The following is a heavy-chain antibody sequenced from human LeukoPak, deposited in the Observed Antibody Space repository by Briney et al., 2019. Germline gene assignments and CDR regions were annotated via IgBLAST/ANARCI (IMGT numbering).Heavy chain of an antibody. J-gene: IGHJ4*02. D-gene: IGHD2-8*01. V-gene: IGHV3-74*03. CDR3: TFESPYCTNGVCYYDYGDYYPLWDY. Sequence: GGSLRLSCAASGFTFTKYWMHWVRQAPGKGLVWVSRVNSDGSRTTYADSVKGRFTISRDNSKNTLYLQMSSLRAEDTAVYYCTFESPYCTNGVCYYDYGDYYPLWDYWGQGTLVTVSS. CDR2: VNSDGSRT. CDR1: GFTFTKYW.